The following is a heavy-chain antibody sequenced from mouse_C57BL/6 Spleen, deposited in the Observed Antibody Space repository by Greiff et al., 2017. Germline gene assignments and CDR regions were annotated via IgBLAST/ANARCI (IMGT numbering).Heavy chain of an antibody. D-gene: IGHD1-1*01. J-gene: IGHJ1*03. V-gene: IGHV5-17*01. CDR1: GFTFSDYG. Sequence: EVKLMESGGGLVKPGGSLRLSCAASGFTFSDYGMNWVRQAPEKGLEWVAYISSGSSTIYYADTVKGRFTISRDNAKNTLFLQMTNLRSEDTAMYYCARGAAYYYGSSYWYFDDWGTGTTVTVSS. CDR2: ISSGSSTI. CDR3: ARGAAYYYGSSYWYFDD.